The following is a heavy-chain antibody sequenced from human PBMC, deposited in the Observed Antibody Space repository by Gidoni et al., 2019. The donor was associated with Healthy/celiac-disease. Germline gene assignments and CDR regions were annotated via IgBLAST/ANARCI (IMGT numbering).Heavy chain of an antibody. CDR2: ISTSGGST. Sequence: EVQLVESGGGLIQPVGYLRLSCAASGLPFSSYAMSWVRQAPGKGLEWFSAISTSGGSTYYADSVKGRFTISRDNSKNTLHLQMNSLRVEDTAVYYCAKERQWLATMYYFDYWGQGTLITVSS. V-gene: IGHV3-23*04. D-gene: IGHD6-19*01. CDR1: GLPFSSYA. CDR3: AKERQWLATMYYFDY. J-gene: IGHJ4*02.